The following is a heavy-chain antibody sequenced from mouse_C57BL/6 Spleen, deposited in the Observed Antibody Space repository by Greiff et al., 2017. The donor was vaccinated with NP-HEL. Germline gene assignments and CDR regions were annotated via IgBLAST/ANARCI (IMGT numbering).Heavy chain of an antibody. J-gene: IGHJ4*01. CDR3: TTETAQACYAMDD. CDR1: GFNIKDYY. V-gene: IGHV14-1*01. CDR2: IDPEDGDT. Sequence: EVNVVESGAELVRPGASVKLSCTASGFNIKDYYMRWVKQRPEQGLEWIGRIDPEDGDTEYAPKFQGKATMTADTSSNTAYLQLSLLTSEDTAVYYCTTETAQACYAMDDWGQGTSVTVAS. D-gene: IGHD3-2*02.